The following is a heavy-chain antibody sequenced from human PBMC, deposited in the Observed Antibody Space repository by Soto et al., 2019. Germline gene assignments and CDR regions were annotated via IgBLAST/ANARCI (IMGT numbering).Heavy chain of an antibody. V-gene: IGHV4-59*08. J-gene: IGHJ3*02. CDR1: GGSISSYY. Sequence: SETLSLTCTVSGGSISSYYWSWIRQPPGKGLEWIGYIYYTGSTNYNPSLKSRVTISVDTSKNQFSLKLSSVTAADTAVYYFALHLSITMIVVVMGSIFDIWGHGTMVTVSS. D-gene: IGHD3-22*01. CDR2: IYYTGST. CDR3: ALHLSITMIVVVMGSIFDI.